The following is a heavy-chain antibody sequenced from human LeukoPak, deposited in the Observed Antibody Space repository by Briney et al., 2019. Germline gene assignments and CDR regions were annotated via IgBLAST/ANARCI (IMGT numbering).Heavy chain of an antibody. CDR1: GFTFSSYA. CDR2: ISGSGDAT. V-gene: IGHV3-23*01. D-gene: IGHD2-21*01. CDR3: AKSDCGSDGCKLLNY. J-gene: IGHJ4*02. Sequence: PGGSLRLSCAASGFTFSSYAMGWVRQAPGKGLEWVSAISGSGDATKYADSVKGQFTISRDNFKNTVSLQMINLRAEDTAVYFCAKSDCGSDGCKLLNYWGQGILVTVSS.